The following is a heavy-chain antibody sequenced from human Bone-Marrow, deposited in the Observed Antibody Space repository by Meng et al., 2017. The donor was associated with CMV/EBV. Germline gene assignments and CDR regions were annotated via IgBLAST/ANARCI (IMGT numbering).Heavy chain of an antibody. Sequence: SVKVSCKASGGTFSSYAISWVRQAPGQGLEWMGGIIPILGIANYAQKFQGRVTITADKSTSTAYMELSSLRSEDTAVYYCASSSSSGRGGAIYYYYGMDVWGQGTTVTGSS. D-gene: IGHD6-6*01. CDR3: ASSSSSGRGGAIYYYYGMDV. J-gene: IGHJ6*01. CDR2: IIPILGIA. CDR1: GGTFSSYA. V-gene: IGHV1-69*10.